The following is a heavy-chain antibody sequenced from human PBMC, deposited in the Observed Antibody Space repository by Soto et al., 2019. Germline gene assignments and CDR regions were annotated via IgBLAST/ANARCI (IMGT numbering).Heavy chain of an antibody. CDR1: CRSSSGYY. V-gene: IGHV4-34*01. CDR2: INHSGST. J-gene: IGHJ6*03. Sequence: AATLSLTCAVYCRSSSGYYWSGSRQPAEKGLEWIGEINHSGSTNYYPSLKSRVTISVDTSKNQFSLKLSSVTAADTAVYYCARGRVPAAIQCYYYYYMDVWGKGTTVTVSS. CDR3: ARGRVPAAIQCYYYYYMDV. D-gene: IGHD2-2*02.